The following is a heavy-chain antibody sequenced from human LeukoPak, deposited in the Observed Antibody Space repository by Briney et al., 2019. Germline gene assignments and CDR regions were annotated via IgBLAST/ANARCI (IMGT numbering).Heavy chain of an antibody. V-gene: IGHV4-59*08. CDR1: GGSISDYY. D-gene: IGHD6-13*01. CDR3: ARSSSWQAHLGF. J-gene: IGHJ4*02. Sequence: SETLSLTCIVSGGSISDYYWNWIRQPPGKGLEWIGYIYYSGSTNYNPSLKSRVTISVDTSKNQFSLKVSSVTAADTAVYYCARSSSWQAHLGFWGQGTLVTVSS. CDR2: IYYSGST.